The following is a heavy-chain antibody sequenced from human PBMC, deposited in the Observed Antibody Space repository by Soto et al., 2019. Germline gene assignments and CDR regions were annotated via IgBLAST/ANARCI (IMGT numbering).Heavy chain of an antibody. D-gene: IGHD5-12*01. CDR2: IYSGGST. J-gene: IGHJ4*02. Sequence: PGGSLRLSCAASGFTVSSNYMSWVRQAPGEGLEWVSVIYSGGSTYYADSVKGRFTISRDNSKNTLYLQMNSLRAEDTAVYYCAKDQEILVATIFHYWGQGTLVTVSS. CDR1: GFTVSSNY. CDR3: AKDQEILVATIFHY. V-gene: IGHV3-53*01.